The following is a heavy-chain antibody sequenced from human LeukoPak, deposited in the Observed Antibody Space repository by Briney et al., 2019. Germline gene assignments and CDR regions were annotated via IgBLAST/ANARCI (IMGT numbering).Heavy chain of an antibody. CDR2: ISGSGGST. J-gene: IGHJ4*02. Sequence: GGSLRLSCAASGFTFSSSAMSWVRQAPGKGLEWVSAISGSGGSTYYADSVKGRFTISRDNSKNTLYLQMNSLRAEDTAVYYCAEPEGGYYDIRPDWGQGTLVTVSS. CDR3: AEPEGGYYDIRPD. D-gene: IGHD3-22*01. V-gene: IGHV3-23*01. CDR1: GFTFSSSA.